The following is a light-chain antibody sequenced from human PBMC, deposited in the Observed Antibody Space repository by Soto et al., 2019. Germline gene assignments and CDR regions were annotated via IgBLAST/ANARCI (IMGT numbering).Light chain of an antibody. CDR3: QQRNSWPPT. CDR1: QSVGND. CDR2: YAS. J-gene: IGKJ4*01. Sequence: EIVLTQSPATLSLSPGDRATLSCRASQSVGNDLVWYHQKRGQAPRVLIYYASNRATGIPARFSGSGSGTDFTLTISGLEPEDFAFYYCQQRNSWPPTFGGGTKVEFK. V-gene: IGKV3-11*01.